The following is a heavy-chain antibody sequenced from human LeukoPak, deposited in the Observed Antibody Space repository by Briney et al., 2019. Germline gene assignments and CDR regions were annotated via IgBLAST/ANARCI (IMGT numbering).Heavy chain of an antibody. CDR1: GDSISSGVYY. CDR2: IYYSGST. D-gene: IGHD1-1*01. J-gene: IGHJ5*02. V-gene: IGHV4-30-4*01. Sequence: PSQTLSLTCTVSGDSISSGVYYWSWVRQPPGKGLEWIGYIYYSGSTYYNPSLKSRVTISVDTSKNQFSLKLSSVTAADTAVYYCARGLSNDAWFDPWGQGTLVTGSS. CDR3: ARGLSNDAWFDP.